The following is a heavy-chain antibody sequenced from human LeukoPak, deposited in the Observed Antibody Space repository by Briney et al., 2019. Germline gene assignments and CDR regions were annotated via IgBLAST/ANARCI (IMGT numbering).Heavy chain of an antibody. V-gene: IGHV1-2*02. J-gene: IGHJ6*03. CDR3: ASEPQANDYGPNGVVDYYYMDV. CDR1: GYTFTGYY. CDR2: INPNSGGT. D-gene: IGHD4-17*01. Sequence: ASVKVSCKASGYTFTGYYMHWVRQAPGQGLEGMGWINPNSGGTNYAQKLQGRGTMTRDTSIRTAYMELSRLRSDDTAVYYCASEPQANDYGPNGVVDYYYMDVWGKGTTVTVSS.